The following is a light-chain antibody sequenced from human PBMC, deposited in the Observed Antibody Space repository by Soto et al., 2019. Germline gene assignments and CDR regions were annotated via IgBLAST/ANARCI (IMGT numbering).Light chain of an antibody. CDR1: SSNNGKNN. CDR3: AAWDDSLSGLYV. CDR2: RNN. Sequence: QSVLTQPPSASGTPGQRVTISCSGSSSNNGKNNVYWYQQLPGTTPQPLIYRNNQRPSGVPDRFSASKSGTSASLAISGLRSEDEADYYCAAWDDSLSGLYVFGTGTKVTVL. J-gene: IGLJ1*01. V-gene: IGLV1-47*01.